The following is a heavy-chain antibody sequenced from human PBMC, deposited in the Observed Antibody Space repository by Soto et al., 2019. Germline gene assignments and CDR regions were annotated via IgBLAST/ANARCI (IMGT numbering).Heavy chain of an antibody. Sequence: GGSLRLSCAASGFTFTSYAFTWVRQAPGKGLEWVSAISGTGGSTFYSDSVMGRFTISRDNSKNTLYLQMNSLRAEDTAVYYCARGDTTMITDYYAKALWGPATTVTVS. CDR1: GFTFTSYA. CDR3: ARGDTTMITDYYAKAL. J-gene: IGHJ6*02. CDR2: ISGTGGST. D-gene: IGHD5-18*01. V-gene: IGHV3-23*01.